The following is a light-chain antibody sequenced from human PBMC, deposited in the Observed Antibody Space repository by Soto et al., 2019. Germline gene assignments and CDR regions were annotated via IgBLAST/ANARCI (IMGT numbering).Light chain of an antibody. Sequence: QSVLTQTPSVSGTPGQRVNISCSGSSSNIGRNYIYWYHQFPGMAPKLLIYRDNERPSGVSDRFSGSKSGTSASLAISGLRPGDEADYHCATWDDSLGGPVFGGGTKLTVL. CDR3: ATWDDSLGGPV. V-gene: IGLV1-47*01. CDR1: SSNIGRNY. CDR2: RDN. J-gene: IGLJ2*01.